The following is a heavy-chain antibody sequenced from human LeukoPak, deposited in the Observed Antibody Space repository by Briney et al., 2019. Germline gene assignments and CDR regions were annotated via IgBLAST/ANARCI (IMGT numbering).Heavy chain of an antibody. CDR3: ARALRGYSYVLDY. CDR2: IYSDRST. D-gene: IGHD5-18*01. Sequence: GGSLRLSCAVSGFTVSSNYMSWVRQAPGKGLEWVSVIYSDRSTYYADSVKGRFTISRDNSKNTLFLQMNSLRAEDTTVYYCARALRGYSYVLDYWGQGTLVTVSS. J-gene: IGHJ4*02. CDR1: GFTVSSNY. V-gene: IGHV3-66*01.